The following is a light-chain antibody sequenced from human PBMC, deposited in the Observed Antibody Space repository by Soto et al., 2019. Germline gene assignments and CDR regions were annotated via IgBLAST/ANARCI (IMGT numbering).Light chain of an antibody. CDR1: QRVSSTY. CDR3: QQYGSSPLT. CDR2: DAS. Sequence: PVEIATLSCRASQRVSSTYLAWYQQKPGQAPRLLIYDASSRATGSPDRFSGSGSGTDFTLTISRLEPEDFAVYYCQQYGSSPLTFGQGTRLEIK. J-gene: IGKJ5*01. V-gene: IGKV3-20*01.